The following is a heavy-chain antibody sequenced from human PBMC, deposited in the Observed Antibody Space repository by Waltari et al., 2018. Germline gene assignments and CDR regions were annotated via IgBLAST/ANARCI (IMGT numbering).Heavy chain of an antibody. CDR2: IIPILGIA. Sequence: QVQLVQSGAEVKKPGSSVKVSCKASGGTFSSYAISWVRQAPGQGLEWMGGIIPILGIANYAQKFQGRVTITADKSTSTAYMELSSLRSEDTAVYYCARERRDYYGSGCYLYYFDYWGQGTLVTVSS. D-gene: IGHD3-10*01. V-gene: IGHV1-69*10. CDR1: GGTFSSYA. CDR3: ARERRDYYGSGCYLYYFDY. J-gene: IGHJ4*02.